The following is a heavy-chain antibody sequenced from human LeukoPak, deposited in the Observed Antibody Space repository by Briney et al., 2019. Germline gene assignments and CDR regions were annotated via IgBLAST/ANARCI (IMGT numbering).Heavy chain of an antibody. D-gene: IGHD3-10*01. V-gene: IGHV3-23*01. CDR3: AKEDWERSYYGSGSYYWFDP. CDR2: LSGSGGST. CDR1: GFTFSSLG. Sequence: PGGSLRLSCSASGFTFSSLGMIWVPPAPGKGLEGFSALSGSGGSTYYADSVKGRFTISRDNSKNTLYLQMNSLRAEDTAVYYCAKEDWERSYYGSGSYYWFDPWGQGTLVTVSS. J-gene: IGHJ5*02.